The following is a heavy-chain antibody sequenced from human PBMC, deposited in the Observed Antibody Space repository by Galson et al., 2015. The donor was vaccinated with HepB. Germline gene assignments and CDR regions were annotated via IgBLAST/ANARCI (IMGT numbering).Heavy chain of an antibody. Sequence: SLRFSCAASAFTFGTYSLHWVRQAPGNRLVWVAGTSKDGSNKSYADSVKGPFTISRANSRNTIYLHMNSLRVEDTAMYYCAREEYGSGWYGSVMGNWFDPWGQGTLVTVSS. J-gene: IGHJ5*02. CDR1: AFTFGTYS. D-gene: IGHD6-19*01. CDR3: AREEYGSGWYGSVMGNWFDP. V-gene: IGHV3-30*04. CDR2: TSKDGSNK.